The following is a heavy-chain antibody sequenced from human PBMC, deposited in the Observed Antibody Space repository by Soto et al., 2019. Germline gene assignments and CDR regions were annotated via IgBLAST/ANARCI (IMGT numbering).Heavy chain of an antibody. CDR3: ARAPRARIYYYYGMDV. CDR2: TYYRSKWYN. Sequence: SPTLSLTCAISGDSVSSNSAAWNWIRQSPSRGLEWLGRTYYRSKWYNDYAVSVKSRITINPDTSKNQFSLQLNSVTPEDTAVYYCARAPRARIYYYYGMDVWGQGTTVTVSS. J-gene: IGHJ6*02. CDR1: GDSVSSNSAA. V-gene: IGHV6-1*01. D-gene: IGHD6-6*01.